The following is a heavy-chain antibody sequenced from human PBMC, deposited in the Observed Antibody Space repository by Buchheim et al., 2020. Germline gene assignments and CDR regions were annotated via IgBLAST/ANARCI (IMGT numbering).Heavy chain of an antibody. D-gene: IGHD1-26*01. V-gene: IGHV3-30-3*01. CDR1: GFTFSSYA. CDR2: ISYDGSNK. J-gene: IGHJ4*02. Sequence: QVQLVESGGGVVQPGRSLRLSCAASGFTFSSYAMHWVRQAPGKGLEWVAVISYDGSNKYYADSVKGRLTISRDNYKNTLYPQMNSLGAEDTAVYYCARGLVGATLGYFDYWGQGTL. CDR3: ARGLVGATLGYFDY.